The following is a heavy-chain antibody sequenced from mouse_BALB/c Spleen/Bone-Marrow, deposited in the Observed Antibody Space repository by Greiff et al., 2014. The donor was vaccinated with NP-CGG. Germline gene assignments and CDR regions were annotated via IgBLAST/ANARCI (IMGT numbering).Heavy chain of an antibody. CDR3: ARHQRYYAMDY. CDR2: ISSGGSNT. J-gene: IGHJ4*01. V-gene: IGHV5-6*01. CDR1: GFTFSSYG. Sequence: EVNLVESGGDLVKPGGSLKLSCAASGFTFSSYGMSWGRQTPDKRLEWVATISSGGSNTYYPDSVKGRFTISRDNAKNTLYLQMSSLKSEDTAMYYCARHQRYYAMDYWGQGTSATVSS.